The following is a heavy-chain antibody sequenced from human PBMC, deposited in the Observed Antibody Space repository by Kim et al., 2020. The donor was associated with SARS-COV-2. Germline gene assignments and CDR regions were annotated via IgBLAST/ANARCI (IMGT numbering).Heavy chain of an antibody. D-gene: IGHD1-20*01. J-gene: IGHJ4*02. CDR1: GLIFSDYY. CDR2: INSGGRAI. V-gene: IGHV3-11*01. Sequence: GGSLRLSCAASGLIFSDYYMSWIRQAPGKGLEWDSYINSGGRAIYYADSVKGRFTVSRDNAKNSLYRQINSRRAEDTAVYHCASRSNNWNYYFDKWGQGTLVTVSS. CDR3: ASRSNNWNYYFDK.